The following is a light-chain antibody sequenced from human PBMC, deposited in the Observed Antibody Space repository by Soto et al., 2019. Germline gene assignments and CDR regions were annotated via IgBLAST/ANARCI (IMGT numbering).Light chain of an antibody. Sequence: SYELTQPPSVSVSPGQTARITCSGDALPKQYAYWYQQKPGQAPVLVIYKDSERPSGIPERFSGSSSGTTVTLTISGVQAEDEADYYCQSADSSARFGGGTKVTVL. CDR1: ALPKQY. V-gene: IGLV3-25*02. CDR2: KDS. CDR3: QSADSSAR. J-gene: IGLJ2*01.